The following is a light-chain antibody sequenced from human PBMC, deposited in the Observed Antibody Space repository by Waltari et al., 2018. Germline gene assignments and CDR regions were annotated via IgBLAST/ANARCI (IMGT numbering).Light chain of an antibody. CDR3: QQRSHWWT. V-gene: IGKV3-15*01. J-gene: IGKJ1*01. CDR1: QSVRNN. CDR2: GAS. Sequence: EIVMTQSPATLSVSPGERATLSCRASQSVRNNLVWYQQKPGQAPRLLIYGASTRVTGIPARFSGSGSETDFTLTISGLEPEDFAVYYCQQRSHWWTFGQGTKVEIK.